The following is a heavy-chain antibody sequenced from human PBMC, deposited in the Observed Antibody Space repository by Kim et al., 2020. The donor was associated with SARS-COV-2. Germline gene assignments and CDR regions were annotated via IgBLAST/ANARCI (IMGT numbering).Heavy chain of an antibody. D-gene: IGHD3-22*01. J-gene: IGHJ4*02. V-gene: IGHV4-39*01. CDR1: GASISGSFNY. CDR2: VYHSGNT. Sequence: SETLSLTCTVSGASISGSFNYWVWIRQPPGKGLVWIGSVYHSGNTYDSPALKSRVTVSVDTWKNEFSLIVTSVTAADTTVYFCARFPHDSSGYVDCWGQGILDTVSS. CDR3: ARFPHDSSGYVDC.